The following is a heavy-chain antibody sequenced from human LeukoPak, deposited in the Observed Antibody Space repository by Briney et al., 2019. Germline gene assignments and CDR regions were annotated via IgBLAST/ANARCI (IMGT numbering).Heavy chain of an antibody. Sequence: TGGSLRLSCAASGITFSIYGMHWVRQAPGQGLEWVALLRNDGSTKCYADSVKARFTISRDNSKNTLYLEMNSLRAEDTAVYYCARNIRGYYFDYWGQGTLVTVSS. J-gene: IGHJ4*02. CDR2: LRNDGSTK. D-gene: IGHD3-16*01. CDR3: ARNIRGYYFDY. V-gene: IGHV3-30*02. CDR1: GITFSIYG.